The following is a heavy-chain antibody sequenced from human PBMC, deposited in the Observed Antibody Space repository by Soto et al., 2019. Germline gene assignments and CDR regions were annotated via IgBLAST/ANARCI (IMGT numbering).Heavy chain of an antibody. CDR3: ARAVTMVRGVINWFDP. Sequence: QVQLVESGGGVVQPGRSLRLSCAASGFTFSSYGMHWVRQAPGKGLEWVAVIWYDGSNKYYADSVKGRFTISRDNSKNTLYLKMNSLRAEDTAVYYCARAVTMVRGVINWFDPWGQGTLVTVSS. CDR2: IWYDGSNK. J-gene: IGHJ5*02. D-gene: IGHD3-10*01. V-gene: IGHV3-33*01. CDR1: GFTFSSYG.